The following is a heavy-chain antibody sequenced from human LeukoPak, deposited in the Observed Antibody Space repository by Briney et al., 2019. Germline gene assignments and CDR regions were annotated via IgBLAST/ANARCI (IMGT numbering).Heavy chain of an antibody. CDR3: AKDAKYVFFDY. J-gene: IGHJ4*02. CDR1: GFTFSSYV. D-gene: IGHD4/OR15-4a*01. V-gene: IGHV3-23*01. Sequence: GGSLRLSCAASGFTFSSYVMSWVRQAPGKGLEWVSAISGSGGSTYYADSVKGRFTVSRDNSKNTLYLQVNSLRAEDTAVYYCAKDAKYVFFDYWGQGTLVTVSS. CDR2: ISGSGGST.